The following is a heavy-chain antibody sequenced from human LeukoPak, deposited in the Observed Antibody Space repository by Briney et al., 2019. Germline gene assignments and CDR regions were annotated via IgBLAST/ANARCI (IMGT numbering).Heavy chain of an antibody. CDR3: TRLRDSSSWKYYYGMDA. D-gene: IGHD6-13*01. CDR1: GFTFSGSA. Sequence: GGSLRLSCAASGFTFSGSAMHWVRQASGKGLEWVGRIRSKANSYATAYAASVKGRFTISRDDSKNTAYLQMNSLKTEDTAVYYCTRLRDSSSWKYYYGMDAWGQGTTVTVSS. J-gene: IGHJ6*02. CDR2: IRSKANSYAT. V-gene: IGHV3-73*01.